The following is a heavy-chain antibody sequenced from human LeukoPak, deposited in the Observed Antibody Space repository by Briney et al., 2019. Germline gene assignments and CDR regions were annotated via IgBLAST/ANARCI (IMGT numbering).Heavy chain of an antibody. Sequence: PGWSLRLSCGASGFTFSNYWMHWVRQAPGKGLVWISRINSDGSTTIYADSVRGRFTISRDNAKNTLYLQMNSLSAAETAVYYCARGNYYGQDYWGQGTLVTVSS. CDR3: ARGNYYGQDY. J-gene: IGHJ4*02. V-gene: IGHV3-74*01. CDR1: GFTFSNYW. CDR2: INSDGSTT. D-gene: IGHD3-10*01.